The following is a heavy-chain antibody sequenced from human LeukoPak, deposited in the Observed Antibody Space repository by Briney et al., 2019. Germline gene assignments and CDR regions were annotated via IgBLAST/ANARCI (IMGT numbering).Heavy chain of an antibody. CDR3: AREAVAGEYFQH. CDR2: IIPIFGIA. J-gene: IGHJ1*01. CDR1: GGTFSSYA. Sequence: SVKVSCKASGGTFSSYAISWVRQAPGQRLKWMGRIIPIFGIANYAQKFQGRVTITADKSTSTAYMELSSLRSEDTAVYYCAREAVAGEYFQHWGQGTLVTVSS. D-gene: IGHD6-19*01. V-gene: IGHV1-69*04.